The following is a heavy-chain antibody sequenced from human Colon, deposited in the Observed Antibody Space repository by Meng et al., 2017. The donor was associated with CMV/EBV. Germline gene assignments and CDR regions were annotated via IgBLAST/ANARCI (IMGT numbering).Heavy chain of an antibody. J-gene: IGHJ4*02. CDR2: IFRDGST. CDR1: NGSFSCYC. V-gene: IGHV4-34*12. D-gene: IGHD2-2*01. Sequence: QVQLQQWGARLLKPSETLSLTCGVYNGSFSCYCWTWIRQPPGKGLEWIGEIFRDGSTKYNPSLQSRVTMSVDTSKNHFSLNLRSVTAADTAVYFCARATKPNCWEVLEYWGQGTLVTVSS. CDR3: ARATKPNCWEVLEY.